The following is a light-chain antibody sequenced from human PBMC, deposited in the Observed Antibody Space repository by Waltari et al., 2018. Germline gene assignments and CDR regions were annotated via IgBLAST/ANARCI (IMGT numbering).Light chain of an antibody. CDR3: SAFTTSSTYV. CDR1: SSDIGAYNF. Sequence: QSALTQPASVSGSLGQSISVSCTGTSSDIGAYNFVSWYQQHPGTAPKPIISDVSKRPSGVSKRFSGSKSGDAASLTISGLQAEDEAEYYCSAFTTSSTYVFGTGTKVTVL. V-gene: IGLV2-14*03. J-gene: IGLJ1*01. CDR2: DVS.